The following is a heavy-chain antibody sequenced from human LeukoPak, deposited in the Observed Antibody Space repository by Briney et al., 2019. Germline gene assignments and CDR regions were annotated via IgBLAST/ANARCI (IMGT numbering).Heavy chain of an antibody. CDR1: GFTFSSYS. J-gene: IGHJ3*02. CDR2: ISSSSSYI. V-gene: IGHV3-21*01. Sequence: GGSLRLSCAASGFTFSSYSMNWVRQAPGKGLEWVSSISSSSSYIYYADSVKGRFTISRDNAKNSLYLQMNSLRAEDTAVYYCARDGDYYDSSGYYYGAFDIWGQGTMVTGSS. CDR3: ARDGDYYDSSGYYYGAFDI. D-gene: IGHD3-22*01.